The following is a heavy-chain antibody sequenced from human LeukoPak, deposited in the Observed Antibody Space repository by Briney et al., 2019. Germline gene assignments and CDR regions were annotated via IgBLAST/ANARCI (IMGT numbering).Heavy chain of an antibody. CDR2: INHSGST. CDR3: ATMTRIGYCSGGSCYSGWFDP. Sequence: SETLSLTCAVYGGSFSGYYWSWIRQPPGKGLEWIGEINHSGSTNYNPSLKSRVTISVDTSKNQFSLKLSSVTAADTAVYYCATMTRIGYCSGGSCYSGWFDPWGQGTLVTVSS. V-gene: IGHV4-34*01. CDR1: GGSFSGYY. D-gene: IGHD2-15*01. J-gene: IGHJ5*02.